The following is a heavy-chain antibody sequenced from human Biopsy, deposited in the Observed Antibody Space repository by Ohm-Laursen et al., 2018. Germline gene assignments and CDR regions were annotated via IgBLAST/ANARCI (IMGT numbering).Heavy chain of an antibody. D-gene: IGHD3-22*01. Sequence: SDTLSLTCVVYGESFNGYYWSWIRQTPGKGLEWIGEINHSGRTNYNPSLKSRVTISVDTPKNQFSLKVRSVTAADTAVYYCVRGVDYYDPYHYYALDVWGQGTTVTVSS. J-gene: IGHJ6*02. V-gene: IGHV4-34*01. CDR2: INHSGRT. CDR1: GESFNGYY. CDR3: VRGVDYYDPYHYYALDV.